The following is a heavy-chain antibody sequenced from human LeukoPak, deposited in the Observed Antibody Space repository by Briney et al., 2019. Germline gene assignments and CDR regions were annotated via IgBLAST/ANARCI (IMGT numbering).Heavy chain of an antibody. CDR3: AKGGSLGFDY. D-gene: IGHD7-27*01. V-gene: IGHV3-30*02. Sequence: GGSLRLSCAASGFSFSNYDMHWVRQAPGKGLEWVAVIRYDGNNKYSADYVKGRFTIYRDNSKNTLFLQMNTLRVEDTAVYYCAKGGSLGFDYWGQGTLVTVSS. J-gene: IGHJ4*02. CDR1: GFSFSNYD. CDR2: IRYDGNNK.